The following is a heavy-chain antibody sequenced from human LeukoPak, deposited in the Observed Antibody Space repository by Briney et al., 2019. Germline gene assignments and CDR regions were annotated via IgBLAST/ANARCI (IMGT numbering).Heavy chain of an antibody. CDR2: IIPIFGTA. CDR3: ARGGQSDWYYYYYMDV. Sequence: GASVKVSCKASGGTFSSYAISWVRQAPGQGLEWMGGIIPIFGTANYAQKFQGRVTITADESTSTAYMELSSLRSEDTAVYYCARGGQSDWYYYYYMDVWGKGTTVTISS. CDR1: GGTFSSYA. D-gene: IGHD2-21*02. V-gene: IGHV1-69*13. J-gene: IGHJ6*03.